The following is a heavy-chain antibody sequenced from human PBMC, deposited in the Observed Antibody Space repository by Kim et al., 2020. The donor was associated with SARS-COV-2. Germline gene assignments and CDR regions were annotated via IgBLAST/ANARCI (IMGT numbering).Heavy chain of an antibody. CDR2: IKSKTDGGTT. CDR3: TTEREYIVVVPAALDY. J-gene: IGHJ4*02. V-gene: IGHV3-15*01. D-gene: IGHD2-2*01. CDR1: GFTFSNAW. Sequence: GGSLRLSCAASGFTFSNAWMSWVRQAPGKGLEWVGRIKSKTDGGTTDYAAPVKGRFTISRDDSKNTLYLQMNSLKTEDTAVYYCTTEREYIVVVPAALDYWGQGTLVTVSS.